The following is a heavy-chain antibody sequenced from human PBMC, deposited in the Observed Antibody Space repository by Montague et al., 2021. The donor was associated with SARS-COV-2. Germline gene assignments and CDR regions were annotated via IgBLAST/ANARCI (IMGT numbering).Heavy chain of an antibody. D-gene: IGHD3-10*01. CDR3: AHRGMIRGLVFDY. J-gene: IGHJ4*02. Sequence: PALVKPTQTLTLTCTFSGFSLRSDDEGVAWIRRSPGQALEWLAVIYWNGDKRYSPSLQRRLTITKDTSENQVVLTVTNMDPVDTATYYCAHRGMIRGLVFDYWGQGTLVTVSS. CDR2: IYWNGDK. V-gene: IGHV2-5*01. CDR1: GFSLRSDDEG.